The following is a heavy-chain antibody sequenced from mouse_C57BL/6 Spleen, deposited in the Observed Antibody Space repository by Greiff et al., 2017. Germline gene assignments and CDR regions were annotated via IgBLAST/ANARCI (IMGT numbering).Heavy chain of an antibody. V-gene: IGHV1-69*01. Sequence: QVQLKQPGAELVMPGASVKLSCKASGYTFTSYWMHWVKQRPGQGLEWIGEIDPSDSYTNYNQKFKGKSTLTVDKSSSTAYMQLSSLTSEDSAVYYCARGGQLRLRIAYWGQGTLVTVSA. D-gene: IGHD3-2*02. CDR3: ARGGQLRLRIAY. CDR1: GYTFTSYW. CDR2: IDPSDSYT. J-gene: IGHJ3*01.